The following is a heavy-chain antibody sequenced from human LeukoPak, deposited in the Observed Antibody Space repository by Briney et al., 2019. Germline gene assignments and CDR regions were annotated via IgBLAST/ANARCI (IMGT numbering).Heavy chain of an antibody. CDR1: GYTFTGYY. CDR2: INPNSGGT. D-gene: IGHD3-3*01. CDR3: ARDGQPTIFGVVIIRGWDY. V-gene: IGHV1-2*02. J-gene: IGHJ4*02. Sequence: GASVKVSCKASGYTFTGYYMHWVRQAPGQGLEWMGWINPNSGGTNYAQKFQGRVTMTRDTSISTAYMELRSLRSDDTAVYYCARDGQPTIFGVVIIRGWDYWGQGTLVTVSS.